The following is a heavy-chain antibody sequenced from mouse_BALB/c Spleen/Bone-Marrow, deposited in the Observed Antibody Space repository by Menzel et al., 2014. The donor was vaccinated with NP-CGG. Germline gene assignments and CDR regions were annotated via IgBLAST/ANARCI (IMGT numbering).Heavy chain of an antibody. CDR2: INPNSDYT. Sequence: VQLQQSWAELARPGASVKMSCKASGYTFTYYTMYWVKQRPGQGLEWIGYINPNSDYTNYNQKFKDKATLTADKSSSTAYMQLSSLTSEDSAVYYCSREVYGSWFAYWGQGTLVTVSA. J-gene: IGHJ3*01. V-gene: IGHV1-4*01. D-gene: IGHD2-2*01. CDR1: GYTFTYYT. CDR3: SREVYGSWFAY.